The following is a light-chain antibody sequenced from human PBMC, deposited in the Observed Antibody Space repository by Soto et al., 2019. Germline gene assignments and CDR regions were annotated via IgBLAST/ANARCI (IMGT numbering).Light chain of an antibody. Sequence: QSALTQPPSASGSPGQSVTISCTGTSSDVGYYNYVSWYQQHPGKAPKLMIYEVTKRPSGVPDRFSGSKSGNTASLTVSGLQPEDDADYYCSSYAASNILFGGGTQLTVL. J-gene: IGLJ3*02. CDR1: SSDVGYYNY. V-gene: IGLV2-8*01. CDR3: SSYAASNIL. CDR2: EVT.